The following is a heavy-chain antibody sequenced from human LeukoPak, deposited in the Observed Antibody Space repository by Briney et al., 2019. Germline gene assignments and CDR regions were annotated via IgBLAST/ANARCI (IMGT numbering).Heavy chain of an antibody. J-gene: IGHJ4*02. V-gene: IGHV4-59*12. CDR2: IYYSGST. CDR1: GGSISSFY. CDR3: ARDVSRSSGYYGATFDY. D-gene: IGHD3-22*01. Sequence: SETLSLTCTVSGGSISSFYWSWIRQPPGKGLEWIGSIYYSGSTNYNPSLTSRVTISVDTSKTQFSLKLSSVTAADTAVYYCARDVSRSSGYYGATFDYWGQGTLVTVSS.